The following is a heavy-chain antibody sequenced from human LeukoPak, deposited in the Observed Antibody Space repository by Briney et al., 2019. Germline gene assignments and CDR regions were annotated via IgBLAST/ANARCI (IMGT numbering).Heavy chain of an antibody. CDR2: ISSDGSNK. D-gene: IGHD3-3*02. J-gene: IGHJ4*02. CDR1: GFTFSNYV. Sequence: PGGSLRLSCAASGFTFSNYVMHWVRQAPGKGLEWVAVISSDGSNKYYADSVKGRFTISRDNSKNTLYLQMNSLRAEDTALFHCASVSITSDYWGQGTLVTVSS. CDR3: ASVSITSDY. V-gene: IGHV3-30*14.